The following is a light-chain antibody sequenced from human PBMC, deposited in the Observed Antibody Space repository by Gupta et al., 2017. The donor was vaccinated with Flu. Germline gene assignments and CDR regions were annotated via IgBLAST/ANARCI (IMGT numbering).Light chain of an antibody. Sequence: QSALTQPRSVSGSPGQSVTISCSGTSSDVGLYKYVSWYQQHSGKAPKLILFDVYERPSGVPDRFSASKSGNTASPPISGLRTEDEADDYCCSSAGNFMWVFGSGTKLTVL. CDR1: SSDVGLYKY. CDR2: DVY. CDR3: CSSAGNFMWV. J-gene: IGLJ1*01. V-gene: IGLV2-11*01.